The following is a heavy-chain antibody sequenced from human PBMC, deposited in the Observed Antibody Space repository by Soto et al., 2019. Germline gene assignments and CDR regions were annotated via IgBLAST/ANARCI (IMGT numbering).Heavy chain of an antibody. V-gene: IGHV3-30-3*01. D-gene: IGHD3-10*01. CDR1: GFTFSSYA. Sequence: QVQLVESGGGVVQPGRSLRLSCAASGFTFSSYAMHWVRQAPGKGLEWVAVISYDGSNKYYADSVKGRFTISRDNSENTLYLQMNSLRAEDTAVYYCARDGITIFDYWGQGTLVTVSS. CDR2: ISYDGSNK. J-gene: IGHJ4*02. CDR3: ARDGITIFDY.